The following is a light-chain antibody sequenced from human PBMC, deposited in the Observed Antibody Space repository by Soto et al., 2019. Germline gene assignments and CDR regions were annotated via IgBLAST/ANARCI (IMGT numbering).Light chain of an antibody. CDR2: GAS. J-gene: IGKJ2*01. V-gene: IGKV3-20*01. CDR1: QTIGSTF. CDR3: HQCGSAPYT. Sequence: EIVLTQSPGTLSLSPGETATLSCRASQTIGSTFLFWYQQTPGQAPSLLIYGASSRATGIPDRFSGSGSGTDFTITISRLEPEDVAVYYGHQCGSAPYTFGQGTNLEIK.